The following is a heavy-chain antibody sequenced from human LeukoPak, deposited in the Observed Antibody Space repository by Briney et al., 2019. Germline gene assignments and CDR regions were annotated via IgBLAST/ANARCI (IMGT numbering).Heavy chain of an antibody. D-gene: IGHD6-19*01. Sequence: SETLSLTCTVSGGSISSYHWSWIRQPPGKGLECIGYIYSSGSTNYNPSLKSRVTISVDTSKNQFSLKLSSVTAADTAVYYCARGRRYSSGWYGRGFGKFDYWGQGTLVTVSS. V-gene: IGHV4-59*12. CDR1: GGSISSYH. CDR3: ARGRRYSSGWYGRGFGKFDY. CDR2: IYSSGST. J-gene: IGHJ4*02.